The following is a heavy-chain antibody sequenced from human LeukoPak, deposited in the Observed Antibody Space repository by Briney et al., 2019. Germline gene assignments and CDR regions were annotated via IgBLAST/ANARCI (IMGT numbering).Heavy chain of an antibody. CDR2: ISSSSTI. CDR1: GFTFSSYS. CDR3: ARDRSGYPFDY. Sequence: GGSLRLSCAASGFTFSSYSMNWVRQAPGKGLEWVSYISSSSTIYYADSVKGRFTISRDNAKNSLYLQMNSLRAEDTAVYYCARDRSGYPFDYWGQGTLVTVSS. J-gene: IGHJ4*02. V-gene: IGHV3-48*01. D-gene: IGHD3-22*01.